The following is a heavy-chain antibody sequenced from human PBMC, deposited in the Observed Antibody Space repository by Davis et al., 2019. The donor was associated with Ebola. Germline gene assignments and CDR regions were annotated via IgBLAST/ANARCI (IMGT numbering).Heavy chain of an antibody. D-gene: IGHD6-13*01. Sequence: AASVKVSCKASGGTFSSYAISWVRQAPGQGLEWMGGIIPIFGTANYAQKFQGRVTITADESTSTAYMELSSLRSEDTAVYYCARWYSSSWVSFDYWGQGTLVTVSS. CDR3: ARWYSSSWVSFDY. J-gene: IGHJ4*02. CDR2: IIPIFGTA. CDR1: GGTFSSYA. V-gene: IGHV1-69*13.